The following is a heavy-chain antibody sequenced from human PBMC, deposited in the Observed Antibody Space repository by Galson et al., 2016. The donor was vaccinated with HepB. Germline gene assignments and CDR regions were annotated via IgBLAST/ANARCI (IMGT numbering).Heavy chain of an antibody. CDR3: HSFSLDPHFDL. Sequence: SLRLSCAASGFPLHKYNMNWIRQAPEKGLEWVASIGVSSSYTYHAESVAGRFGISRDTAKQSIFLHMSDLRTEDTARYFCHSFSLDPHFDLWGPGTLVAVSS. CDR1: GFPLHKYN. J-gene: IGHJ2*01. CDR2: IGVSSSYT. V-gene: IGHV3-21*01. D-gene: IGHD3/OR15-3a*01.